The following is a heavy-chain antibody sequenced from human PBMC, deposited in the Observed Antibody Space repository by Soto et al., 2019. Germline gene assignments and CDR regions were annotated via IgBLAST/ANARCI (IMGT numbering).Heavy chain of an antibody. J-gene: IGHJ4*02. V-gene: IGHV4-4*07. Sequence: QVQLQESGPGLVKPSETLSLTCTVSGVSISSHYWSWIRQPAGKGLAWLGRSHTTGTTNYNPSLKSRVTMSVDTSKSQFSLKLSSVTAADTAVYYCARVLSSPASGRVFDQWGQGTLVTVSS. CDR3: ARVLSSPASGRVFDQ. D-gene: IGHD2-15*01. CDR2: SHTTGTT. CDR1: GVSISSHY.